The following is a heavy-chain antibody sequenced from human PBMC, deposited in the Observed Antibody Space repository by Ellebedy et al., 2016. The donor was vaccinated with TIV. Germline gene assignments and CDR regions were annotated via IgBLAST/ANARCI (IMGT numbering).Heavy chain of an antibody. D-gene: IGHD6-19*01. Sequence: MPSETLSLTCTVSGGSINNYYWGWFRQPPGKGLQCIGYIYYSGTTDYIPSLKSRVSISVDTSKNQFSRRLSSVTAADTAVYYCARFGIEVSADKVRHYLDFWGQGTLVTVSS. CDR1: GGSINNYY. J-gene: IGHJ4*02. V-gene: IGHV4-59*01. CDR2: IYYSGTT. CDR3: ARFGIEVSADKVRHYLDF.